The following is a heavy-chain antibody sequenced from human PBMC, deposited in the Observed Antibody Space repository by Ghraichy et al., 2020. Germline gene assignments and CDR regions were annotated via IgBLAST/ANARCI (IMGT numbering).Heavy chain of an antibody. CDR2: IYYSGST. D-gene: IGHD3-3*01. J-gene: IGHJ4*02. CDR3: ARTRGYDFWSGYQGLFDY. Sequence: SETLSLTCTVSGGSISSSSYYWGWIRQPLGKGLEWIGSIYYSGSTYYTPSLKSRVTISVDTSKNQFSLKLSSVTAADTAIYYCARTRGYDFWSGYQGLFDYWGQGTLVTVSS. CDR1: GGSISSSSYY. V-gene: IGHV4-39*01.